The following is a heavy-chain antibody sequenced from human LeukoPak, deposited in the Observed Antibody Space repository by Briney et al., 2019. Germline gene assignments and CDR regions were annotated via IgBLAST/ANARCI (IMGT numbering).Heavy chain of an antibody. CDR3: ARENWSSGWYDAFDI. CDR2: ISSSGSTI. J-gene: IGHJ3*02. CDR1: GFTFSSYE. V-gene: IGHV3-48*03. D-gene: IGHD6-19*01. Sequence: PGGSLRLSCTASGFTFSSYEMNWVRQAPGKGLEWVSYISSSGSTIYYADSVKGRFTISRDNAKNSLYLQMNSLRAEDTAVYYCARENWSSGWYDAFDIWGQGTMVTVSS.